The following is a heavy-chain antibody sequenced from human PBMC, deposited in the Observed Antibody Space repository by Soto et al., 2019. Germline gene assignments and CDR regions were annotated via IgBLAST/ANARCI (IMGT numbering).Heavy chain of an antibody. CDR2: ISGSGGST. CDR3: AKDPRVAPFGELLSSQLPYFDY. CDR1: GFTFSSYA. Sequence: GGSLRLSCAASGFTFSSYAMSWVRQAPGKGLEWVSAISGSGGSTYYADSVKGRFTISRDNSKNTLYLQMNSLRAEDTAVYYCAKDPRVAPFGELLSSQLPYFDYWGQGTLVTVSS. D-gene: IGHD3-10*01. J-gene: IGHJ4*02. V-gene: IGHV3-23*01.